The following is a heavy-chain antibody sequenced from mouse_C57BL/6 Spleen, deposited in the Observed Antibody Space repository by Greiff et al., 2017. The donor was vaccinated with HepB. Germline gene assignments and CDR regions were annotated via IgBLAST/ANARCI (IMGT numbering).Heavy chain of an antibody. D-gene: IGHD2-5*01. V-gene: IGHV5-17*01. CDR3: ARSLYYSNPYAMDY. Sequence: EVNVVESGGGLVKPGGSLKLSCAASGFTFSDYGMHWVRQAPEKGLEWVAYISSGSSTIYYADTVKGRFTISRDNAKNTLFLQMTSLRSEDTAMYYCARSLYYSNPYAMDYWGQGTSVTVSS. J-gene: IGHJ4*01. CDR2: ISSGSSTI. CDR1: GFTFSDYG.